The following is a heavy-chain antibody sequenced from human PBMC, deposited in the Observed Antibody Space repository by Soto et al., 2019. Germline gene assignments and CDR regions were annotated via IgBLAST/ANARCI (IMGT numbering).Heavy chain of an antibody. V-gene: IGHV3-33*06. CDR2: VWYDGSSK. J-gene: IGHJ4*02. Sequence: GGSLRLSCEASGFTFSNFGMNWVRQAPGKGLEWVARVWYDGSSKYYVDSVKGRFTISRDNSKNTLYLQMNSLRAEDTAVYYCAKDYYDSSGYYDYWGQGTLVTVSS. CDR3: AKDYYDSSGYYDY. D-gene: IGHD3-22*01. CDR1: GFTFSNFG.